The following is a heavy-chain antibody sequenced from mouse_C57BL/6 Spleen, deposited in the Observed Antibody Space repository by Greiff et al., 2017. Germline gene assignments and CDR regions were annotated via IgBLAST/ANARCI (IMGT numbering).Heavy chain of an antibody. Sequence: QVQLQQSGAELVRPGASVTLSCKASGYTFTDYEMHWVKQTPVHGLEWIGAIDPETGGTAYNQKFKGKAILTADKSSSTAYMELRSLTSEDSAVYYCTRRRIYYGNYEDYWGQGTTLTVSS. J-gene: IGHJ2*01. CDR1: GYTFTDYE. V-gene: IGHV1-15*01. CDR3: TRRRIYYGNYEDY. CDR2: IDPETGGT. D-gene: IGHD2-1*01.